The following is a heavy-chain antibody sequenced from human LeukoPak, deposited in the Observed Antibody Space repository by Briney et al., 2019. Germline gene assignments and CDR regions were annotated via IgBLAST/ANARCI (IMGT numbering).Heavy chain of an antibody. CDR2: IYYSGST. V-gene: IGHV4-59*08. Sequence: SETLSLTCTVSAGSISSYYWSWIRQPPGKGLEWIGYIYYSGSTNYNPSLKSRVTISVDTSKNQFSLKLSSVTAADTAVYYCARGYPLYFQHWGQGTLVTVSS. D-gene: IGHD3-16*02. CDR3: ARGYPLYFQH. J-gene: IGHJ1*01. CDR1: AGSISSYY.